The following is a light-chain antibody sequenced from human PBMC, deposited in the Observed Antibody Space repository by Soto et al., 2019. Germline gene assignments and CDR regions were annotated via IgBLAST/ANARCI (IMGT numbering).Light chain of an antibody. V-gene: IGLV2-8*01. CDR3: SSYAGSTNLV. CDR1: SRDVGGYNY. CDR2: EVN. J-gene: IGLJ2*01. Sequence: QSALTQPPSASGSPGQSVAISCTGTSRDVGGYNYVSWYQQSLGKATKLMIYEVNKRPSGVPDRFSGSKSGNSASLTISGLQAEDESDYHCSSYAGSTNLVFGGGTKLTVL.